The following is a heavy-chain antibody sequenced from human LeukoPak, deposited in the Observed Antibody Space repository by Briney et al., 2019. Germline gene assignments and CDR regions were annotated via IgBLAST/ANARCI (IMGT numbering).Heavy chain of an antibody. V-gene: IGHV3-30-3*01. D-gene: IGHD3-10*01. CDR2: ISYDVSNK. CDR3: ASALTMVRGVISDS. J-gene: IGHJ4*02. Sequence: GRSLRLSCAASGFTFSSYSMHWVRQAPGKGLEWVAVISYDVSNKYYADSVKGRFTISRDNSKNTLYLQMNSLRAEDTAVYYCASALTMVRGVISDSWGQGTLVTVSS. CDR1: GFTFSSYS.